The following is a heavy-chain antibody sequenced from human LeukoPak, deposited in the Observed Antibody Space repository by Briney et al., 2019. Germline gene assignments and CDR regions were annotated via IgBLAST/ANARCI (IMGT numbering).Heavy chain of an antibody. D-gene: IGHD1-26*01. CDR3: AREFSGYIDF. CDR1: GYTFTGYY. J-gene: IGHJ4*02. Sequence: GASVKVSCKASGYTFTGYYMHWVRQAPGQGLEWMGIINPSGGGTSYAQKFQGRVTMTRDTSTSTVYMEVSSLRSEDTAVYYCAREFSGYIDFWGQGTLVTVSS. CDR2: INPSGGGT. V-gene: IGHV1-46*01.